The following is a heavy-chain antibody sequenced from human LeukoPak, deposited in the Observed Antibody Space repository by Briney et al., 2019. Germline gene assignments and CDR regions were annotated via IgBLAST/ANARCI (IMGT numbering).Heavy chain of an antibody. J-gene: IGHJ5*02. D-gene: IGHD3-10*01. CDR2: ISYTGST. V-gene: IGHV4-59*01. CDR1: GGSISPYF. CDR3: ARDDYRGVTNFDP. Sequence: SETLSLTCTVSGGSISPYFWSWIRQPPGKGLEWIAYISYTGSTNYNPSLKSRVTISVDTSKNQFSLQLTSVTAADTAVYYCARDDYRGVTNFDPWGQGALVTVSS.